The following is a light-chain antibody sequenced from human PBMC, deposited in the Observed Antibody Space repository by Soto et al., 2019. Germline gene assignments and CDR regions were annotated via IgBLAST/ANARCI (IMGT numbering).Light chain of an antibody. J-gene: IGKJ3*01. Sequence: DIQMTQSPSSLSASVGDRVTITCRASQTFTTYLNWYQQKPGKAPKLLIYAASSLQRGGPSRFSGSGSGTEVTLTIASSQPEDFATYYCLQSYSPPFTFGPGTKVDIK. CDR1: QTFTTY. CDR3: LQSYSPPFT. V-gene: IGKV1-39*01. CDR2: AAS.